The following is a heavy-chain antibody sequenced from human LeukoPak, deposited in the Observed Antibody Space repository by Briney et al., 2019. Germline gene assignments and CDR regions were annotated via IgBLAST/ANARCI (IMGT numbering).Heavy chain of an antibody. J-gene: IGHJ4*02. V-gene: IGHV4-59*01. CDR1: GGSFEHYF. D-gene: IGHD1-14*01. CDR3: ASHRRSHGSEY. CDR2: VYYSGST. Sequence: PSETQSLTCTVSGGSFEHYFWSWIRQPPGKGLEWIGYVYYSGSTDYSPSLKSRLTISADTSKNQFSLKLSSVAAADTAVYYCASHRRSHGSEYWGQGTLVTVS.